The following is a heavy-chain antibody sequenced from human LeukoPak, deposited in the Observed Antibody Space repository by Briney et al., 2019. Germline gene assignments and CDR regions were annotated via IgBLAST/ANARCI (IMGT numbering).Heavy chain of an antibody. CDR3: ARLSKGRYFDYIFDY. CDR1: GGSVSSTEFS. Sequence: PSETLSLTCTVSGGSVSSTEFSWGWIRQPPGKGLQWVENLYYSGSTSYHSSLNSRVTMSVDTSKNQFSLKMTSVTAADTAVYYCARLSKGRYFDYIFDYWGQGSLVTVPS. V-gene: IGHV4-39*01. D-gene: IGHD3-9*01. J-gene: IGHJ4*02. CDR2: LYYSGST.